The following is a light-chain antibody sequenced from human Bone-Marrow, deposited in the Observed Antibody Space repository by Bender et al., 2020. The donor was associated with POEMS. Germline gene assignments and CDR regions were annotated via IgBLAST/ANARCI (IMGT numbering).Light chain of an antibody. CDR3: VAWDASLNGWV. J-gene: IGLJ3*02. CDR1: RSDVGGYNY. Sequence: QSALTQPASVSGSLGQSVTISCTGTRSDVGGYNYVTWYQQHPGKAPRLMIYDVSNRPSGVPDRFSGSKSGTSASLAITGLQSDDEAIYFCVAWDASLNGWVFGGGTKLTVL. CDR2: DVS. V-gene: IGLV2-14*01.